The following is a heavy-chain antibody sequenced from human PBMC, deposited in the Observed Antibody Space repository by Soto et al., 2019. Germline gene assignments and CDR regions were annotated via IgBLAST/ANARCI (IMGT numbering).Heavy chain of an antibody. CDR1: GGSFSGYY. CDR3: ARGPGYCTGGSCYAVWFAS. D-gene: IGHD2-15*01. J-gene: IGHJ5*01. Sequence: QVQLQQWGAGLLKPSETLSLTCAVYGGSFSGYYWSWIRQPPGKGLEWIGEVNHSGYTKYIPSLTSRVSISLDTSQNHFSLNLTSVTAADTAVYCCARGPGYCTGGSCYAVWFASWGQGTMVTASS. V-gene: IGHV4-34*02. CDR2: VNHSGYT.